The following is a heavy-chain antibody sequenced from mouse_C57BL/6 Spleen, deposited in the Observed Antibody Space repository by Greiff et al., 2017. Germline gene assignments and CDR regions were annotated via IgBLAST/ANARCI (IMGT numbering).Heavy chain of an antibody. CDR1: GYSCTDYN. J-gene: IGHJ4*01. Sequence: VQLQQSGPELVKPGASVKISCKASGYSCTDYNMNWVKQSNGKSLEWIGVINPNYGTTSYNQKFKGKATLTVDQSSSTAYMQLNSLTSEDSAVYYCARSQLSNWDPYAMDYWGQGTSVTVSS. CDR2: INPNYGTT. CDR3: ARSQLSNWDPYAMDY. D-gene: IGHD4-1*02. V-gene: IGHV1-39*01.